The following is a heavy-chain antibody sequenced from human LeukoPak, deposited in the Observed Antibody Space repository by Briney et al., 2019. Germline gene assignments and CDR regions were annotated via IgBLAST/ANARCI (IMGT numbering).Heavy chain of an antibody. CDR3: ARENDHYGMDV. Sequence: GGSLRLSCAASGFTFSSYSMNWVRQAPGKGLEWVSSISSSSSYIYYADSVKGRFTISRDNAKNSLYLQMNSLRAEDTAVYYCARENDHYGMDVWGQGTTVTVSS. CDR1: GFTFSSYS. J-gene: IGHJ6*02. CDR2: ISSSSSYI. D-gene: IGHD1-1*01. V-gene: IGHV3-21*01.